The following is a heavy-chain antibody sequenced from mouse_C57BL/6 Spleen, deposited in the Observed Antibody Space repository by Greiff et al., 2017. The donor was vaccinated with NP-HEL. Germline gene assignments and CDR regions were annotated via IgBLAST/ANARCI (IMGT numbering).Heavy chain of an antibody. J-gene: IGHJ2*01. CDR2: IYPGDGDT. V-gene: IGHV1-82*01. Sequence: QVQLQQSGPELVKPGASVKISCKASGYAFSSSWMNWVKQRPGKGLEWIGRIYPGDGDTNYNGKFKGKATLTADKSSSTAYMQLSSLTSEDSAVYFCAISQSSSAFDYWGQGTTLTVSS. CDR1: GYAFSSSW. D-gene: IGHD1-1*01. CDR3: AISQSSSAFDY.